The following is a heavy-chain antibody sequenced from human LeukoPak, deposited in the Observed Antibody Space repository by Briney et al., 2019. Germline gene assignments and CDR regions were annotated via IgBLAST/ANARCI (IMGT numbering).Heavy chain of an antibody. CDR3: ARDGWWCSGWYQTLFDY. J-gene: IGHJ4*02. D-gene: IGHD6-19*01. Sequence: PGRSLRLSRAPSGFTFSSHWMSSVRQAPGKGQEWVANIKQDGREKYYVDSVKGRFTTSRDNAKNSRYLQMNSLRAEDTAVYYCARDGWWCSGWYQTLFDYWGQGTLVTVSS. V-gene: IGHV3-7*01. CDR1: GFTFSSHW. CDR2: IKQDGREK.